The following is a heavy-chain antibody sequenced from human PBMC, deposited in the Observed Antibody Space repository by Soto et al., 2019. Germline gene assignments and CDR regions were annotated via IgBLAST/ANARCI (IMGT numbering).Heavy chain of an antibody. CDR1: GGSFNRHT. CDR3: ARGRGCDSTDYYYAY. D-gene: IGHD3-22*01. V-gene: IGHV1-69*01. CDR2: IIPIFGTA. J-gene: IGHJ4*02. Sequence: QVQLVQSGAEVRKPGSSVRVSCKASGGSFNRHTISWVRQAPGQGLEWMGGIIPIFGTANHAQKFQGRVTIIADESTSTVYMELSSLRSDDTAIYYCARGRGCDSTDYYYAYWGQGTLVIVSS.